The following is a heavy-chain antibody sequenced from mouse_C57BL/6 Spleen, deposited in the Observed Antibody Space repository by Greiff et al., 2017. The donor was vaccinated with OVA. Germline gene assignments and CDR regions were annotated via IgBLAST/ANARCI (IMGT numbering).Heavy chain of an antibody. V-gene: IGHV1-15*01. D-gene: IGHD2-14*01. J-gene: IGHJ2*01. CDR2: IDPETGGT. Sequence: SGAELVRPGASVTLSCKASGYTFTDYEMHWVKQTPVHGLEWIGAIDPETGGTAYNQKFKGKAILTADKSSSTAYMELRSLTSEDSAVYYCTHRTRDYWGQGTTLTVSS. CDR1: GYTFTDYE. CDR3: THRTRDY.